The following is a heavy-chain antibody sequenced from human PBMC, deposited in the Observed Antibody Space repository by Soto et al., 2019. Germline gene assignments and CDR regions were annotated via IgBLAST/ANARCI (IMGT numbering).Heavy chain of an antibody. Sequence: NPEGSLRLSCAASGFTFSDYYMSWIRQAPGKGLEWVSYISSSGSTIYYADSVKLRFTISRYNSKNSLYLQMNSLRAEDSAIFYCATVAGGCGSAAYYLYYLDYW. D-gene: IGHD2-15*01. J-gene: IGHJ4*01. V-gene: IGHV3-11*01. CDR3: ATVAGGCGSAAYYLYYLDY. CDR2: ISSSGSTI. CDR1: GFTFSDYY.